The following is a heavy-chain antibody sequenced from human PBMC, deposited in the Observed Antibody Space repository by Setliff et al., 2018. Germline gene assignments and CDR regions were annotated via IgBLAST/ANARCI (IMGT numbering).Heavy chain of an antibody. D-gene: IGHD3-22*01. J-gene: IGHJ4*02. CDR2: VYYSGNT. V-gene: IGHV4-39*07. CDR3: ARYDSSGYSENYYFDY. Sequence: SETLSLTCTVSGGSISTTDYYWGWIRQPPGKGLEWIGCVYYSGNTYYSPSPKSRVTMFVDTSKNQFSLVLYSVTAADTAIYYCARYDSSGYSENYYFDYWGQGTLVTVSS. CDR1: GGSISTTDYY.